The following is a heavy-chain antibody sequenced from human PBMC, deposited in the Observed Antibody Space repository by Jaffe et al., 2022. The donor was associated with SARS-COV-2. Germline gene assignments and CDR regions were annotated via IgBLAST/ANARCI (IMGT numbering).Heavy chain of an antibody. V-gene: IGHV3-48*01. CDR1: GFTLSNYS. J-gene: IGHJ4*02. CDR2: ISSTSSTI. D-gene: IGHD2-21*02. Sequence: EVQLVESGGGLVQPGGSLRLSCAASGFTLSNYSMNWVRQAPGKGLEWISYISSTSSTIYHADSVKGRFTISRDNAKNSLYLQMNGLRAEDTAVYYCARGVSIVVGVVTAPLDFWGQGTLVTVSS. CDR3: ARGVSIVVGVVTAPLDF.